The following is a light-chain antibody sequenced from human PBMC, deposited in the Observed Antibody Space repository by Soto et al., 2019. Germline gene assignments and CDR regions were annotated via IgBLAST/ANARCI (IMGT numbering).Light chain of an antibody. CDR1: SSDVGSYNL. V-gene: IGLV2-23*02. J-gene: IGLJ2*01. Sequence: QSALTQPASVSGSPGQSITISCTGTSSDVGSYNLVSWYQQHPGKAPKLMIYEVSKRPSGVSNRFSGSKSGNTASLTISGLQAEDEADYYGCSYAGSSTFGAYVVFGGGTKLTVL. CDR2: EVS. CDR3: CSYAGSSTFGAYVV.